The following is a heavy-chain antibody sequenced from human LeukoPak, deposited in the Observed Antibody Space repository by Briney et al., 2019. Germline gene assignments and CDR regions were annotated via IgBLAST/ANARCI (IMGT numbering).Heavy chain of an antibody. CDR3: AGHSSGSY. CDR2: ISDSGGTT. V-gene: IGHV3-23*01. CDR1: GFTLSSYG. J-gene: IGHJ4*02. D-gene: IGHD6-19*01. Sequence: QTGGSLRLSCAASGFTLSSYGMSWVRQAPGKGLKWVSVISDSGGTTYYADSVKGRLTISRDNSKNTLYLQMNGLRVEDTAVYYCAGHSSGSYWGQGTLVTVSS.